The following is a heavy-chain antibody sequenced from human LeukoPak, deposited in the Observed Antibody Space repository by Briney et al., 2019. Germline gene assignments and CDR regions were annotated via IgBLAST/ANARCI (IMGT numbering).Heavy chain of an antibody. Sequence: SETLSLTCTVSGGSIRSGSYYWSWIRQPAGKGLEWIGRIYTSGSTNYNPSLKSRVTISVDTSKNQFSLKLSSVTAADTAVYYCARDRLVVVPAATRESYYYYMDVWGKGTTVTVSS. V-gene: IGHV4-61*02. D-gene: IGHD2-2*01. CDR2: IYTSGST. CDR3: ARDRLVVVPAATRESYYYYMDV. J-gene: IGHJ6*03. CDR1: GGSIRSGSYY.